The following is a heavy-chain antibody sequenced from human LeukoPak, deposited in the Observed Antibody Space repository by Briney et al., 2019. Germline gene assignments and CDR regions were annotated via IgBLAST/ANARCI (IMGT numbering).Heavy chain of an antibody. V-gene: IGHV4-4*09. CDR3: ARGIAAAGTLGYYYYMDV. J-gene: IGHJ6*03. CDR1: GGSISSYY. D-gene: IGHD6-13*01. Sequence: SETLSLTSTVSGGSISSYYWSWIRQPPGKGLEWIGYIYTSGSTNYNPSLKSRVTISVDTSKNQFSLKLSSVTAADTAVYYCARGIAAAGTLGYYYYMDVWGKGTTVTVSS. CDR2: IYTSGST.